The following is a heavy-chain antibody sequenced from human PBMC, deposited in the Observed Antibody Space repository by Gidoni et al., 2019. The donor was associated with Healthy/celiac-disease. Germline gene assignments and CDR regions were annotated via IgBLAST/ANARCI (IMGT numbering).Heavy chain of an antibody. D-gene: IGHD3-10*01. Sequence: EVQLVESAGGLVQPGGSLKLSCAASGFTFSGSAMHWVRQAPGKGLEWVGRIRSKANSYATAYAASVKGRFTISRDDSKNTAYLQMNSLKTEDTAVYYCTSWYYYGSGSYSYWGQGTLVTVSS. CDR3: TSWYYYGSGSYSY. V-gene: IGHV3-73*01. CDR2: IRSKANSYAT. J-gene: IGHJ4*02. CDR1: GFTFSGSA.